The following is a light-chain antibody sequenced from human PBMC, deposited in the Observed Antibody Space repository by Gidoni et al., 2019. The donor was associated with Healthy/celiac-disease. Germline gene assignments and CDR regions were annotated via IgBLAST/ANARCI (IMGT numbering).Light chain of an antibody. Sequence: DIQMTQSPSSLSASVGDRVTITCRASQSISNYLNWYHQKPGKAPKLLIYDASSLETGVPARLNGSGYGKDFTLTISGRQPEDFETYYCQQSYSAILYTFXXXTKLEIK. CDR1: QSISNY. CDR2: DAS. V-gene: IGKV1-39*01. CDR3: QQSYSAILYT. J-gene: IGKJ2*01.